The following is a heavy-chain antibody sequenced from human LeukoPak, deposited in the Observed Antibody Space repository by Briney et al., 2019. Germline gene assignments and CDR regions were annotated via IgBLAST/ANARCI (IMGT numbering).Heavy chain of an antibody. CDR3: ARAMASIAAAGTNYYYYMDV. Sequence: ASVKDSCKASGGTFSSYAISWVRQAPGQGLEWMGGIIPIFGTANYAQKFQGRVTITADESTSTAYMELSSLRSEDTAVYYCARAMASIAAAGTNYYYYMDVWGKGTTVTVSS. CDR2: IIPIFGTA. D-gene: IGHD6-13*01. J-gene: IGHJ6*03. V-gene: IGHV1-69*13. CDR1: GGTFSSYA.